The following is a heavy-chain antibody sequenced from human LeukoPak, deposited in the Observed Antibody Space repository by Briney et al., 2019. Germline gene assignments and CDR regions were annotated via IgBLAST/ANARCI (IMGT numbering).Heavy chain of an antibody. V-gene: IGHV1-8*01. CDR3: ARGHSGFGDNYYMDV. J-gene: IGHJ6*03. CDR2: MNPNSGNT. D-gene: IGHD3-10*01. Sequence: GASVKVSCKASGYTFTNDDINWVRQATGQGLEWMGWMNPNSGNTGYAQKFQGRVTITRNTSISTAYMELSSLRSEDTAVYYCARGHSGFGDNYYMDVWGKGTTVTVSS. CDR1: GYTFTNDD.